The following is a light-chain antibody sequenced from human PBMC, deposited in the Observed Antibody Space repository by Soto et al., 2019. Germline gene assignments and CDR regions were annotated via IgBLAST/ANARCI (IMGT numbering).Light chain of an antibody. CDR3: QQHSNWPPEIT. CDR2: DAS. J-gene: IGKJ5*01. Sequence: ELVLAHSPATLSLSPGERATLSCRASQSVSISLAWYQQKPGQAPRLLIYDASNRATGVPARFSGSGSGTDFTLTVSSLEPEDFALYYCQQHSNWPPEITFGQGTRLEIK. V-gene: IGKV3-11*01. CDR1: QSVSIS.